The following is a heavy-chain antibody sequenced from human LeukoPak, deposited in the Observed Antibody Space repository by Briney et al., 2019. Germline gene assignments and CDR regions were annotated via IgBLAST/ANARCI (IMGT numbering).Heavy chain of an antibody. CDR2: ISAYNGNT. V-gene: IGHV1-18*01. CDR1: GYTFSSSG. CDR3: ARDRSHGDAFDI. J-gene: IGHJ3*02. Sequence: ASVKVSCKASGYTFSSSGISWVRQAPGQGLEWVGWISAYNGNTDYAQTFQGRVTMTTDRPTSTGYMELRSLRSDDTAVYYCARDRSHGDAFDIWGQGTMVIVSS.